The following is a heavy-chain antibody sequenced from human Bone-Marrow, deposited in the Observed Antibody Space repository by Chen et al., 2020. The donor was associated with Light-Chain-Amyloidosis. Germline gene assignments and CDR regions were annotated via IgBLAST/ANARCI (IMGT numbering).Heavy chain of an antibody. CDR1: GYTFTAYR. J-gene: IGHJ4*02. V-gene: IGHV1-2*02. CDR2: ISPDSGAT. CDR3: ARDIAGSYDY. D-gene: IGHD6-13*01. Sequence: QVLLVLSGAEVKKPGASVKVSCKASGYTFTAYRIHWVRQAPGQRLEWMGWISPDSGATYYAQKFQGRVTMTRDTSISTAYMEMSGLRSDDTAVYSCARDIAGSYDYWGQGTLVTVSS.